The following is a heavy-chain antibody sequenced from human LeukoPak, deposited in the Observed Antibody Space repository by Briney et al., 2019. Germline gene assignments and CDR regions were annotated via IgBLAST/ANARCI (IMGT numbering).Heavy chain of an antibody. CDR1: GYTFTSYG. D-gene: IGHD6-13*01. V-gene: IGHV1-18*01. Sequence: ASVKVSCKASGYTFTSYGISWVRQAPGQGLEWMGWISAYNGNTNYAQKLQGRVTMTTDTSTSTAYMELRSLRSDDTAVYYCARGPAGYSSSWYPDWGQGTLVTVSS. J-gene: IGHJ4*02. CDR2: ISAYNGNT. CDR3: ARGPAGYSSSWYPD.